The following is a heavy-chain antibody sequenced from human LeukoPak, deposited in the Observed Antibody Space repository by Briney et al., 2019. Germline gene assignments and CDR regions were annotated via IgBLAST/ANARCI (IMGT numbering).Heavy chain of an antibody. CDR2: INHSGST. CDR1: GGSFSGYY. Sequence: SETLSLTCAVYGGSFSGYYWSWIRQPPGKGLEWIGEINHSGSTNYNPSLKIRVTISVDTSKNQFSLKLSSVTAADTAVYYCARGAPMVRGVRDWYFDLWGRGTLVTVSS. V-gene: IGHV4-34*01. D-gene: IGHD3-10*01. CDR3: ARGAPMVRGVRDWYFDL. J-gene: IGHJ2*01.